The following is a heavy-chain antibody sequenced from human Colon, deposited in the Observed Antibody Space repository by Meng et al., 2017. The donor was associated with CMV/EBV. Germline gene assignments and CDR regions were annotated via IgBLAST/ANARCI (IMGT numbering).Heavy chain of an antibody. Sequence: GGSLRLSCVTSGFTFRNYWMHWVRQSPGKGLVWVSHILNDGSGTGYADSVKGRFTISRANAKNTLYMQMDDLRVEDTAVYYCARGAGGFDYWGQGTRVTVSS. D-gene: IGHD3-10*01. J-gene: IGHJ4*02. CDR1: GFTFRNYW. V-gene: IGHV3-74*01. CDR2: ILNDGSGT. CDR3: ARGAGGFDY.